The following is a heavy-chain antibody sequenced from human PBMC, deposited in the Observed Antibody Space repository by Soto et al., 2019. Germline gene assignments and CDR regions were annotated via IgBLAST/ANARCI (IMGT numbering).Heavy chain of an antibody. Sequence: QMEQSGAEVRKPGSSVKVSCKPSGGSLTSYPMAWVRQAPGQGFEWMGGIIPIHGTTEYAQKFQGRVTITADESTNIATLELTGLTSADTAVYYCARGWGLVSWGQGTLVTVSS. J-gene: IGHJ4*02. D-gene: IGHD6-19*01. CDR3: ARGWGLVS. CDR2: IIPIHGTT. CDR1: GGSLTSYP. V-gene: IGHV1-69*01.